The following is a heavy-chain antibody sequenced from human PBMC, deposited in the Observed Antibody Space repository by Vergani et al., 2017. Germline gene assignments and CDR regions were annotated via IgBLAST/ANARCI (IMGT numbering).Heavy chain of an antibody. J-gene: IGHJ4*02. V-gene: IGHV3-74*01. CDR1: GFSFSSYW. CDR2: INSDGSST. CDR3: AKERDDSNYGFDY. Sequence: QLVESGGGLVKPGGSLRLSCVASGFSFSSYWMHWVRQAPGKGLVWVSRINSDGSSTTYADSVKGRFTISRDNAKNTLYLQMNSLRAEDTAVYYCAKERDDSNYGFDYWGQGTLVTVSS. D-gene: IGHD4-11*01.